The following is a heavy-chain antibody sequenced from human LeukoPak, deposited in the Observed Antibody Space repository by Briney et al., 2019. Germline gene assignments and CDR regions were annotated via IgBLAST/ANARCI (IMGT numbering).Heavy chain of an antibody. V-gene: IGHV3-23*01. CDR3: ARGQRRHKDMAPSFDY. CDR2: ISSSGGTT. CDR1: GFTFSSYA. D-gene: IGHD5-18*01. Sequence: PGGSLRLSCVASGFTFSSYAMGWVRQAAGKGLEWVSDISSSGGTTYYADSMKGRFTISRDNSKNTLYLQMNSLRAEDTAVYYCARGQRRHKDMAPSFDYWGQGTLVTVSS. J-gene: IGHJ4*02.